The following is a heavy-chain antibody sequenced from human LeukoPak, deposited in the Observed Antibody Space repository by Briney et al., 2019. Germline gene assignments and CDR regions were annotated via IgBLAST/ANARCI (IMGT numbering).Heavy chain of an antibody. Sequence: PSETLSLTCTVSGGSISTYFWTWIRQPPGKGLEWIGYIYYNGSTKYNPPLKSRVTISLDMSRNQFSLNLTSVTVADTAIYYCAREYRAGRYYYDYWGQGTLVPVSS. CDR2: IYYNGST. V-gene: IGHV4-59*01. D-gene: IGHD1-14*01. CDR3: AREYRAGRYYYDY. CDR1: GGSISTYF. J-gene: IGHJ4*02.